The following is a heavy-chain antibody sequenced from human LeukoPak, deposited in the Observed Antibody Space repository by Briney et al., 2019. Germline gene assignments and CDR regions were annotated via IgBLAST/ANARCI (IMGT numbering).Heavy chain of an antibody. V-gene: IGHV1-2*02. CDR2: IILNSGGT. D-gene: IGHD3-10*01. Sequence: ASVKVSCKASGYTFTGYYMHWVRQAPGQGLEWMGGIILNSGGTNYAQKFQGRVTMTRDTSISTAYMELSRLRSDDTAVYYWARDRKVRGVIPMNWFDPWGQGTLVTVSS. J-gene: IGHJ5*02. CDR3: ARDRKVRGVIPMNWFDP. CDR1: GYTFTGYY.